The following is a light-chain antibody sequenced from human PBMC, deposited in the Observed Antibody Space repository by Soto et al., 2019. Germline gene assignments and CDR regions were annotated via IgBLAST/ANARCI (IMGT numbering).Light chain of an antibody. CDR3: QQFDNWPWT. Sequence: EILFTQSPATLSLSPGEKATPSCRASQSVRTTYLAWYQQKPGQAPRLLIYGASRRATGFPARFSGSGSGTDFTLTISSLQSEDFAVYYCQQFDNWPWTFGQGTKVDIK. CDR1: QSVRTTY. J-gene: IGKJ1*01. CDR2: GAS. V-gene: IGKV3-15*01.